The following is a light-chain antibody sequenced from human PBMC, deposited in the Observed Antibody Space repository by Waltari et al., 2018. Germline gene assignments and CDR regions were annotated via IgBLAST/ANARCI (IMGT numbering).Light chain of an antibody. CDR1: QSLLHSNGYTY. CDR2: LGS. CDR3: MQALQTPLT. V-gene: IGKV2-28*01. Sequence: DIVMTQPPLSLPVTPGAPASISCRSSQSLLHSNGYTYLDWYLQRPGQSPQLLIYLGSNRASGVPDRFSGSGSGTDFTLKISRVEAEDVGVYYCMQALQTPLTFGGGTKVEIK. J-gene: IGKJ4*01.